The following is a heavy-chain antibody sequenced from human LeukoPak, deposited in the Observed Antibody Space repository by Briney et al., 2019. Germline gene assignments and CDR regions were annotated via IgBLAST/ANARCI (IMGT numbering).Heavy chain of an antibody. D-gene: IGHD3-22*01. CDR1: GGSISSYY. J-gene: IGHJ4*02. CDR2: IYYSGST. V-gene: IGHV4-59*01. CDR3: ARMYSSSWLNYYDSSGYYDYFDY. Sequence: PSETLSLTCTIHGGSISSYYWSWIRQPPGKGLERIGYIYYSGSTNYNPSLKSRVTISVDTSKNQFSLKLSSVTAADTAVYYCARMYSSSWLNYYDSSGYYDYFDYWGQGTLVTVSS.